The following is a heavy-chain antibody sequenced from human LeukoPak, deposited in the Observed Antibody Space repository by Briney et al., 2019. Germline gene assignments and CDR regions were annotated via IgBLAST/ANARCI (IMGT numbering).Heavy chain of an antibody. J-gene: IGHJ5*02. D-gene: IGHD3-16*01. CDR1: GDSINRHY. CDR2: IYYSGST. V-gene: IGHV4-59*11. CDR3: ARDLARTWFDP. Sequence: PSETLSLTCTVSGDSINRHYWSWIRQPPGKGLEWIGYIYYSGSTNYNPSLKSRVTISIDTSRNQFSLRLSSVTAADTAVYYCARDLARTWFDPWGQGTLVTVSS.